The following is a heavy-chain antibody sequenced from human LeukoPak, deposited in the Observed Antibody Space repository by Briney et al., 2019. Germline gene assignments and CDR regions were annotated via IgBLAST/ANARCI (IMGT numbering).Heavy chain of an antibody. Sequence: GGSLRLSCAASGFTFSSYWMSWVRQAPGKGLEWVANIKQDGSEKYYVDSVKGRFTISRDNAKNSLYLQMNSLRAEDTAVYYCARDGGGYCSSTSRLLYYYYYGMDVWGQGTTVTVSS. CDR2: IKQDGSEK. CDR3: ARDGGGYCSSTSRLLYYYYYGMDV. V-gene: IGHV3-7*01. CDR1: GFTFSSYW. J-gene: IGHJ6*02. D-gene: IGHD2-2*01.